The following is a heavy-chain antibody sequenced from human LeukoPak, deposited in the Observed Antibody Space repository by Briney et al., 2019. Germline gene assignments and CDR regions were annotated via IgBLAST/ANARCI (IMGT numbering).Heavy chain of an antibody. CDR1: GYTFTSYG. D-gene: IGHD2-2*01. V-gene: IGHV1-18*01. CDR3: ARDIVVAAAYQAHDYYYYGMDV. CDR2: ISAYNGNT. Sequence: AASVKVSCKASGYTFTSYGISWVRQAPGQGLEWMGWISAYNGNTNYAQKLQGRVTMTTDTSTSTAYMELRSLRSDDTAVYYCARDIVVAAAYQAHDYYYYGMDVWGQGTTVTVSS. J-gene: IGHJ6*02.